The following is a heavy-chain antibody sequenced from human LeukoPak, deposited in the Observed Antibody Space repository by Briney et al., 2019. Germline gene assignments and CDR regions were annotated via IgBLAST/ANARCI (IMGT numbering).Heavy chain of an antibody. Sequence: GGSLRLSCAASGFTFSDYYMSWIRQAPGKGLEWVSYISSSGSTIYYADSVEGRFTISRDNAKNSLYLQMNSLRAEDTAVYYCARGLTTVTTIHYYYYYGMDVWGQGTTVTVSS. D-gene: IGHD4-17*01. CDR3: ARGLTTVTTIHYYYYYGMDV. CDR1: GFTFSDYY. J-gene: IGHJ6*02. CDR2: ISSSGSTI. V-gene: IGHV3-11*01.